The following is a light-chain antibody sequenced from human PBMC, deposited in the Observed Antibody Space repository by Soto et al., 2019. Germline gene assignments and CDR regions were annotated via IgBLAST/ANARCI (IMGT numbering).Light chain of an antibody. CDR2: GAS. CDR3: QQYNSWPPVT. Sequence: EIVMTQSPATLSVSPGERATLSCRASQSISSSLAWYQQKPGQAPRLLIYGASTRATGLPARFSGSGSGTEFTLTISSLQSEDFAVYYCQQYNSWPPVTFGQGTKVDIK. J-gene: IGKJ1*01. CDR1: QSISSS. V-gene: IGKV3-15*01.